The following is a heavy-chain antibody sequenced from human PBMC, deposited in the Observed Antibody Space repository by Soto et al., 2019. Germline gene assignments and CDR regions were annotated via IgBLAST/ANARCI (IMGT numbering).Heavy chain of an antibody. V-gene: IGHV4-39*01. J-gene: IGHJ6*01. CDR1: VGSISSSSYY. Sequence: SETLSLTCTFSVGSISSSSYYCGWIRQPPWKGLEWIGSIYYSGSTYYNPSLKSRVTISVDTSKNQFSLKLSSVTAADTAVYYCARHVAARTHYYSYYGMDVLGQGTTLIVSS. D-gene: IGHD6-6*01. CDR3: ARHVAARTHYYSYYGMDV. CDR2: IYYSGST.